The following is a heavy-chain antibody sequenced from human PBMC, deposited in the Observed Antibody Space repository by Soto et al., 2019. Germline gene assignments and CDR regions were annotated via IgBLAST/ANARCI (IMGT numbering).Heavy chain of an antibody. V-gene: IGHV3-33*01. Sequence: QVQLVESGGGVVQPGRSLRLSCAASGFTFSSYGMHWVRQAPGKGLEWVAVIWYDGSNKYYADSVKGRFTISRDNSKNTLYLQMNSLRAEDTAVYYCARDRETAMVWAFDYWGQGTLVTVSS. CDR2: IWYDGSNK. CDR1: GFTFSSYG. J-gene: IGHJ4*02. CDR3: ARDRETAMVWAFDY. D-gene: IGHD5-18*01.